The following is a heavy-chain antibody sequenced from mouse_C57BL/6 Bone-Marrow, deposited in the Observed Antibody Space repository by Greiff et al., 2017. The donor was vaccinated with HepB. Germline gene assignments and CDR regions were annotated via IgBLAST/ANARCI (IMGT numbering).Heavy chain of an antibody. CDR2: ISSGSSTI. V-gene: IGHV5-17*01. J-gene: IGHJ2*01. Sequence: EVKVVESGGGLVKPGGSLKLSCAASGFTFSDYGMHWVRQAPEKALEWVAYISSGSSTIYYADTVKGRFTISRDNAKNTLFLQMTSLRSEDTAMYYCARRDYDYDPIDYWGQGTTLTVSS. CDR3: ARRDYDYDPIDY. CDR1: GFTFSDYG. D-gene: IGHD2-4*01.